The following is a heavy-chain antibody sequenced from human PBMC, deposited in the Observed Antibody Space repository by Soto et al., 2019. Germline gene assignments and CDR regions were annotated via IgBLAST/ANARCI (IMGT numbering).Heavy chain of an antibody. CDR1: GYTFPSNG. V-gene: IGHV1-18*01. CDR3: ARDGGGCLDY. D-gene: IGHD6-19*01. Sequence: QVQKVQSGAEVKKPGAPVKVACKASGYTFPSNGISGVRHAPGQRLVWMGWISAHKGNTKYAQNFQGRVTLTTDASTRTANMELRGLRSDVTALYYCARDGGGCLDYWGQGTLVTVS. J-gene: IGHJ4*02. CDR2: ISAHKGNT.